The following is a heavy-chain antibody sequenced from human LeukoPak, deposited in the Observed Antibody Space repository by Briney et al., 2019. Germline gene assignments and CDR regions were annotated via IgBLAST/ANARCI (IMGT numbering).Heavy chain of an antibody. CDR1: GYTFTSYY. CDR3: ARGGHIRTTVTSDAFDI. D-gene: IGHD4-17*01. CDR2: INPSGGST. J-gene: IGHJ3*02. V-gene: IGHV1-46*01. Sequence: ASVKVSCKASGYTFTSYYMHWVRQAPGQGLEWMGIINPSGGSTSYAQKFQGRVTMTRDTSTSTVYMELSSLRSEDTAVYYCARGGHIRTTVTSDAFDIWGQGTVVTVSS.